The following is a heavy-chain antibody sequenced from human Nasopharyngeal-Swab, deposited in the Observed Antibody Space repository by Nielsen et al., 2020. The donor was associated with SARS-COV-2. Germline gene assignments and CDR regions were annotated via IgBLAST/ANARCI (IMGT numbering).Heavy chain of an antibody. Sequence: GGSLRLSCAASGFTFSSYGMHWVRQAPGKGLEWVAVISYDGSNKYYADSVKGRFTISRDNSKNTLYLQMNSLRAEDTAVYYCARVLSGSSAFDYWGQGTLVTVSS. V-gene: IGHV3-30*03. CDR2: ISYDGSNK. CDR1: GFTFSSYG. D-gene: IGHD1-26*01. CDR3: ARVLSGSSAFDY. J-gene: IGHJ4*02.